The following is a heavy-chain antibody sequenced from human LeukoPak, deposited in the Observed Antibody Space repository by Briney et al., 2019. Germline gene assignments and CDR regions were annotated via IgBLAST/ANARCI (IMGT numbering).Heavy chain of an antibody. Sequence: GGSLRLSCAASGFTFSSYGMHWVRQAPGKGLEWVAVISYDGSNKYYADSVKGRFTISRDNSKNTLYLQMNSLRAEDTAVYYCAKDPPPRAVYSYGPGPYYFDYWGQGTLVTVSS. D-gene: IGHD5-18*01. V-gene: IGHV3-30*18. CDR1: GFTFSSYG. J-gene: IGHJ4*02. CDR3: AKDPPPRAVYSYGPGPYYFDY. CDR2: ISYDGSNK.